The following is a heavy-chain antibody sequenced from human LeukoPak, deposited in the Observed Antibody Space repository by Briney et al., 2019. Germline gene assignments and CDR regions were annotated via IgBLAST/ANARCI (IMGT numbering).Heavy chain of an antibody. CDR1: GYTFTSYG. Sequence: ASVKVSCKASGYTFTSYGISWVRQAPGQGLEWMGWISAYNGNTNYAQKLQGRVTMTTDTSTSTAYMELRSLKSDDTAVYYCASLKNYYDSSGYLVTDAFDIWGQGTMVTVSS. CDR2: ISAYNGNT. J-gene: IGHJ3*02. CDR3: ASLKNYYDSSGYLVTDAFDI. V-gene: IGHV1-18*01. D-gene: IGHD3-22*01.